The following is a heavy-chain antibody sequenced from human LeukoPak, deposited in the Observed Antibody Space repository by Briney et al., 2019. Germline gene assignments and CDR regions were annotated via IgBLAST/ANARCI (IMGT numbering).Heavy chain of an antibody. V-gene: IGHV1-18*01. CDR3: ARDIISYCGGDCYFSANDAFDI. CDR1: GYTFTSYG. Sequence: ASVKVSCKASGYTFTSYGISWVRQAPGQGLEWMGWISAYNGNTNYAQKLQGRVTMTTDTSTSTAYMELRSLRSDDTAVYYCARDIISYCGGDCYFSANDAFDIWGQGTMVTVSS. D-gene: IGHD2-21*02. J-gene: IGHJ3*02. CDR2: ISAYNGNT.